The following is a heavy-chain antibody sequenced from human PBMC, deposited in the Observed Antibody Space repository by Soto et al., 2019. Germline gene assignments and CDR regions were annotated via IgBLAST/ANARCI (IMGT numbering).Heavy chain of an antibody. Sequence: GGSLRLSCAASGFTFSSYAMSWVRQAPGKGLEWVSAISGSGGSTYYADSVKGRFTISRDNSKNTLYLQMNSLRAEDAAVYYCANPLRVTMIVVPPDAFDIWGQGTMVTVSS. J-gene: IGHJ3*02. CDR3: ANPLRVTMIVVPPDAFDI. D-gene: IGHD3-22*01. V-gene: IGHV3-23*01. CDR1: GFTFSSYA. CDR2: ISGSGGST.